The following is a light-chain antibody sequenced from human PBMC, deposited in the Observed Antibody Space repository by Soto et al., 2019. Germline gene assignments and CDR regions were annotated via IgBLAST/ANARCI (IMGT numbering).Light chain of an antibody. V-gene: IGKV3-20*01. CDR1: LRLSSSY. CDR2: GAS. J-gene: IGKJ1*01. CDR3: QQHRT. Sequence: VLAQSPGTLFFSSVGRAPPSCKAPLRLSSSYFAWYQQKPGQAPRLLIYGASSRAAGIPDRFTGSGSGTEFTLTISRLEPEDFAVYFCQQHRTFGQGTKVDIK.